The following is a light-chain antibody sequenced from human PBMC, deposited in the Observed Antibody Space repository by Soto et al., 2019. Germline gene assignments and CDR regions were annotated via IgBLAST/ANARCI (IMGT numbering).Light chain of an antibody. V-gene: IGKV3-20*01. CDR1: QSLTNTR. Sequence: EVVLTQSPGTLSSSPGERAALSCRASQSLTNTRLAWYQQKPGQAPRLLIYDASRRVTGIPDRFSGSGSGTDFTLTISRLEPEDFAVYYCQQFEGAPFTFGPGTKVDI. CDR2: DAS. CDR3: QQFEGAPFT. J-gene: IGKJ3*01.